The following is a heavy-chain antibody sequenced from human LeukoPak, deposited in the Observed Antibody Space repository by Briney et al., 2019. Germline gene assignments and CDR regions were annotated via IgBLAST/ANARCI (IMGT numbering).Heavy chain of an antibody. D-gene: IGHD6-13*01. Sequence: ASVKVSCKASGYTFTGYHIHWVRQAPGQGLEWMGRINPYSGDTNFAQKFQGRVAMTRDTSITTAYMDLSSLTPDDTAVYFCARDQGSLTRSWYTGYWGQGTQVTVSS. CDR3: ARDQGSLTRSWYTGY. V-gene: IGHV1-2*06. CDR2: INPYSGDT. CDR1: GYTFTGYH. J-gene: IGHJ4*02.